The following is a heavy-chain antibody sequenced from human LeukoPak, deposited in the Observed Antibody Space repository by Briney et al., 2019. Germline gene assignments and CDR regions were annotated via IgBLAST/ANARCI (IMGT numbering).Heavy chain of an antibody. D-gene: IGHD1-20*01. CDR3: ANMYNWNGGSDY. CDR2: ISGSGGST. V-gene: IGHV3-23*01. CDR1: GFTFSSYA. Sequence: GGSLRLSCAASGFTFSSYAMSWVRQAPGKGLEWVSAISGSGGSTYYADSVKGRFTTSRDNSKNTLYLQMNSLRAEDTAVYYCANMYNWNGGSDYWGQGTLVTVSS. J-gene: IGHJ4*02.